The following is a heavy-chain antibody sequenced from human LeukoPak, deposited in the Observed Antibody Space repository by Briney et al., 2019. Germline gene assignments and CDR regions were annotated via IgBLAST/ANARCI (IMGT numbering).Heavy chain of an antibody. CDR3: ARLSYGYRSLDY. V-gene: IGHV1-2*02. D-gene: IGHD5-18*01. Sequence: ASVNVSCKASGYTFTGYYMHWVRQAPGQGLEWMGWFNPNSGGTNYAQKFQGRVTMTRDTSISTAYMELSRLRSDDTAVYYCARLSYGYRSLDYWGQGTLVTVSS. CDR2: FNPNSGGT. CDR1: GYTFTGYY. J-gene: IGHJ4*02.